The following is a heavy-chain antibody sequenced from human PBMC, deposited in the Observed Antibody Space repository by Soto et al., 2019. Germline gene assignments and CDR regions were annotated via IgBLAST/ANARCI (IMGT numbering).Heavy chain of an antibody. CDR3: AKDRWKGGGSSSGLDY. CDR1: GFTFSTYT. CDR2: IGGSDGGT. V-gene: IGHV3-23*01. J-gene: IGHJ4*02. Sequence: GGSLRLSCGASGFTFSTYTMTWVRQAPGKGLEWVSSIGGSDGGTYYADSVRGRFTISRDDSKNTLSLQMNNLRAEDTALYYCAKDRWKGGGSSSGLDYWGRGTLVTVSS. D-gene: IGHD2-15*01.